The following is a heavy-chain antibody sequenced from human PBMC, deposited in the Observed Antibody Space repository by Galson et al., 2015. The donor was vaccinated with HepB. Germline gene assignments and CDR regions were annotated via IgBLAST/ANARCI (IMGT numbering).Heavy chain of an antibody. CDR3: ARAPGVIYCSGGSCDTPYNWFDP. CDR1: GYTFTNHY. J-gene: IGHJ5*02. D-gene: IGHD2-15*01. V-gene: IGHV1-2*06. CDR2: IHPDSGYT. Sequence: SVKVSCKASGYTFTNHYMHWVRQAPGQGLEWMGRIHPDSGYTEYAENFQGRVTVTRDTSINTAYMELSRLRSDDTAIYYCARAPGVIYCSGGSCDTPYNWFDPWGQGTLVTVSS.